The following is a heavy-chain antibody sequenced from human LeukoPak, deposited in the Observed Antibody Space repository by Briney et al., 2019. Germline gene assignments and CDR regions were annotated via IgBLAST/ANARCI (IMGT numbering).Heavy chain of an antibody. CDR2: ISGSSRTI. J-gene: IGHJ4*02. V-gene: IGHV3-48*04. D-gene: IGHD3-22*01. CDR1: GFTFSSYS. CDR3: ARSNYYDSSGYPSFDN. Sequence: GGSLRLSCAASGFTFSSYSMNWVRQAPGKGLEWISYISGSSRTIYYADSVKGRFTISRDNAKNSLFLQMNSLRAEDTAVYYCARSNYYDSSGYPSFDNWGQGTLVTVSS.